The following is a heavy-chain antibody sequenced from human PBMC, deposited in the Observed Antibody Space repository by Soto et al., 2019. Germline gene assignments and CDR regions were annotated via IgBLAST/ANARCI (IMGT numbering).Heavy chain of an antibody. CDR2: ISSSSSYI. CDR3: AREGYNWNYTGDY. V-gene: IGHV3-21*01. J-gene: IGHJ4*02. CDR1: GFTFSSYS. D-gene: IGHD1-7*01. Sequence: EVQLVESGGGLVKPGGSLRLSCAASGFTFSSYSMNWVRQAPGQGLEWVSSISSSSSYIYYADSVKGRFTISRDNAKNSLYLQMNSLRAEDTAVYYCAREGYNWNYTGDYWGQGTLVTVSS.